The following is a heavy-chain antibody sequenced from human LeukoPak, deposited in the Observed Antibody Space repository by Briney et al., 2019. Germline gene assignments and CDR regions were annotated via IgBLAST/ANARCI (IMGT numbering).Heavy chain of an antibody. CDR3: ASGGIVWAVPYYYMDV. CDR2: IIPIFGTA. CDR1: GGTFSSYA. V-gene: IGHV1-69*05. D-gene: IGHD2-8*01. J-gene: IGHJ6*03. Sequence: GSSVKVSCKASGGTFSSYAISWVRQAPGQGPEWMGGIIPIFGTANYAQKSQGRVTITTDESTSTAYMELSSLRSEDTAVYYCASGGIVWAVPYYYMDVWGKGTTVTVSS.